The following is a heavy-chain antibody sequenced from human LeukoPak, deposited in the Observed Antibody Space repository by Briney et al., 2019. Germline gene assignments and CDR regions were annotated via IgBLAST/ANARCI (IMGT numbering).Heavy chain of an antibody. V-gene: IGHV4-39*07. J-gene: IGHJ5*02. Sequence: PSETLSLTCTVSGGSISGSTYYWGWIRQPPGKGLEWIGSIYYSGSTYYNPSLKSRVTISVDKSKNQFSLKLSSVTAADTAVYYCASWGPMRPHLDPWGQGTLVTVSS. D-gene: IGHD2-2*01. CDR1: GGSISGSTYY. CDR3: ASWGPMRPHLDP. CDR2: IYYSGST.